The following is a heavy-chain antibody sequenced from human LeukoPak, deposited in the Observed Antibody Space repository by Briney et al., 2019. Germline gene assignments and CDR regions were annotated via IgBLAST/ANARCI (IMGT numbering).Heavy chain of an antibody. D-gene: IGHD5-12*01. V-gene: IGHV4-59*01. CDR1: GGFFSSYY. Sequence: SETLSLTCTVSGGFFSSYYWNWIRQPPGRGLEWIGYVYDTGTTNYNPSLSSRVTISLDTSKNLFSLKLTSVTAADTAVYYCARGGSGYDSFYYYGMDVWGQGTTVTVSS. CDR2: VYDTGTT. CDR3: ARGGSGYDSFYYYGMDV. J-gene: IGHJ6*02.